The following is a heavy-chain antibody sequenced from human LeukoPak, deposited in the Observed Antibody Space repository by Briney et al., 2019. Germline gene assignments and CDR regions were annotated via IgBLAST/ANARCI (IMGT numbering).Heavy chain of an antibody. CDR3: ARVRWKYVTFDY. V-gene: IGHV4-31*03. Sequence: SETLSLTCTVSGGSISSSSYYWGWIRQHPGKGLEWIGYIYYSGSTYYNPSLKSRVTISVDTSKNQFSLKLSSVTAADTAVYYCARVRWKYVTFDYWGQGTLVTVSS. CDR1: GGSISSSSYY. J-gene: IGHJ4*02. CDR2: IYYSGST. D-gene: IGHD4-23*01.